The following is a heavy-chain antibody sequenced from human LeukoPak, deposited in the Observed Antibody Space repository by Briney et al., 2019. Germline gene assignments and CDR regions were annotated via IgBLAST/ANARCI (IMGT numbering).Heavy chain of an antibody. CDR3: ARSVVPAATLTDAFDI. Sequence: GGSLRLSCAASGFTFSSYSMNWVRQAPGEGLEWVSYISSSSSTIYYADSVKGRFTISRDNAKNSLYLQMNSLRAEDTAVYYCARSVVPAATLTDAFDIWGQGTMVTVSS. J-gene: IGHJ3*02. CDR1: GFTFSSYS. V-gene: IGHV3-48*04. CDR2: ISSSSSTI. D-gene: IGHD2-2*01.